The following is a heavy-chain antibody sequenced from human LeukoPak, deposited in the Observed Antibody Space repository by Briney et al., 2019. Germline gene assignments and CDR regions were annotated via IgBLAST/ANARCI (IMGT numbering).Heavy chain of an antibody. CDR1: GFTFDDYA. D-gene: IGHD1-20*01. CDR2: ISWNSGSI. CDR3: AKGHNWNDGAFDY. Sequence: GGSLRLSCAASGFTFDDYAMHWVRQAPGKGLEWVSGISWNSGSIGYADSVKGRFTISRDNAKKSLYLQMNSLRAEDTALYYCAKGHNWNDGAFDYWGQGTLVTVSS. J-gene: IGHJ4*02. V-gene: IGHV3-9*01.